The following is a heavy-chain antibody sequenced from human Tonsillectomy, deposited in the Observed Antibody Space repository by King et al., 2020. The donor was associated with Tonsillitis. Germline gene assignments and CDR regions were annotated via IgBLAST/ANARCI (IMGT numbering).Heavy chain of an antibody. J-gene: IGHJ6*03. CDR1: GFTFDDYG. V-gene: IGHV3-20*04. CDR2: INWNGGST. CDR3: ARVRSSGYYYYYMDV. Sequence: VQLVESGGGVVRPGGSLRLSCAASGFTFDDYGMSWVRQAPGKGLEWVSGINWNGGSTGYADSVKGRFTISRDNAKTSPYLQMNSLRAEDTALYYCARVRSSGYYYYYMDVWGKGTTVTVSS. D-gene: IGHD6-6*01.